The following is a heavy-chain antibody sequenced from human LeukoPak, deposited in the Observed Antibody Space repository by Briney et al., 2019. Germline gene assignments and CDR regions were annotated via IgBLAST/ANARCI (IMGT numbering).Heavy chain of an antibody. V-gene: IGHV4-4*02. J-gene: IGHJ4*02. Sequence: PSGTLSLTCAVSGGSISSSNYLSWVRQPPGKGLEWIGEIYHSGSTNYNPSLKSRVTISVDTSKNQFSLKLSSVTAADTAVYYCASIIAAAGTLVDYWGQGTLVTVS. D-gene: IGHD6-13*01. CDR1: GGSISSSNY. CDR2: IYHSGST. CDR3: ASIIAAAGTLVDY.